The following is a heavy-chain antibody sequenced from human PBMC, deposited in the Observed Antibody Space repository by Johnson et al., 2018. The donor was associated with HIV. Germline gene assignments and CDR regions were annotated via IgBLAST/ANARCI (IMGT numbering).Heavy chain of an antibody. V-gene: IGHV3-53*01. J-gene: IGHJ3*02. Sequence: VQLVESGGGLIQPGGSLRLSCAASGFTVSSNYMSWVRQAPGKGLEWVSVIYSGGSTYYADSVKGRFTISRDNSKNTLYLQMNSLRAEDTAGYYCARDEYPLRAAAWKSAFDIWGQGTMVTVSS. CDR3: ARDEYPLRAAAWKSAFDI. CDR2: IYSGGST. CDR1: GFTVSSNY. D-gene: IGHD6-13*01.